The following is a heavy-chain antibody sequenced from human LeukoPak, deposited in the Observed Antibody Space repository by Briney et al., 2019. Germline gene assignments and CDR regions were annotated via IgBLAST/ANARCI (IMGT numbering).Heavy chain of an antibody. CDR1: GGSISSSNW. D-gene: IGHD3-10*01. CDR2: IYHSGST. V-gene: IGHV4-4*02. CDR3: ASSKGLWFGELSNWFDP. Sequence: PSETLSLTCAVSGGSISSSNWWSWVRQPPGKGLEWIGEIYHSGSTNYNPSLKSRVTISVDKSKNQFSLKLSSVTAADTAVYYCASSKGLWFGELSNWFDPWGQGTLVTVSS. J-gene: IGHJ5*02.